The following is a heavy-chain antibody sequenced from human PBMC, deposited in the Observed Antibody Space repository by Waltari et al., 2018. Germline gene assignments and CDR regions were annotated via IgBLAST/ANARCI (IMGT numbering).Heavy chain of an antibody. CDR2: IYHSGST. CDR3: ARRLYYDYIWGSYSGGY. D-gene: IGHD3-16*01. Sequence: QVQLQESGPGLVKPSETLSLTCAVSGSSISSGYYWGWFRQHPGKGLEWIGSIYHSGSTYYNPSLKSQVTISVDTSKNQFSLKLSSVTAADTAVYYCARRLYYDYIWGSYSGGYWGQGTLVTVSS. V-gene: IGHV4-38-2*01. CDR1: GSSISSGYY. J-gene: IGHJ4*02.